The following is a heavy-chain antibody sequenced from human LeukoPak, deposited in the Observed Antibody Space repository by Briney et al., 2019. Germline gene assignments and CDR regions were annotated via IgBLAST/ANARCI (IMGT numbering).Heavy chain of an antibody. V-gene: IGHV3-9*01. D-gene: IGHD3-10*01. CDR1: GFTFSSYW. CDR2: ISWNSGSI. CDR3: AKSGSGSFYETFDY. Sequence: GGSLRLSCAASGFTFSSYWMHWVRQAPGKGLEWVSGISWNSGSIGYADSVKGRFTISRDNAKNSLYLQMNSLGAEDTAVYYCAKSGSGSFYETFDYWGQGTLVTVSS. J-gene: IGHJ4*02.